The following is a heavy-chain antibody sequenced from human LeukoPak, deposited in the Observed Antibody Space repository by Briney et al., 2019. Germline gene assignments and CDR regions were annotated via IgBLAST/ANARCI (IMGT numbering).Heavy chain of an antibody. Sequence: SETLSLTCTVSGVSISSSNSYWGWIRQPPGKGLEWIGSIYYSGSTYYNPSLKSRVTISVDTSKNQFSLKLSSVTAADTAVYYCARDIDSSGYHDYWGQGTLVTVSS. CDR2: IYYSGST. V-gene: IGHV4-39*07. CDR1: GVSISSSNSY. J-gene: IGHJ4*02. CDR3: ARDIDSSGYHDY. D-gene: IGHD3-22*01.